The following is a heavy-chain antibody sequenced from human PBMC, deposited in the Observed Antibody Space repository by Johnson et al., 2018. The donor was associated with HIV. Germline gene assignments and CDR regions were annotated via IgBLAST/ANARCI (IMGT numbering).Heavy chain of an antibody. Sequence: QVHLVESGGGVVQPGSSLTLSCAASGFSFSNYAMHCVRQAPGKGLEWAAVISKDGSSAYYADSVKGRFTISRDNSKNTLFLEMNSLRVEDTAVYYCARDHSGWWAWALDIWGQGTMGTVSS. CDR1: GFSFSNYA. CDR3: ARDHSGWWAWALDI. J-gene: IGHJ3*02. CDR2: ISKDGSSA. D-gene: IGHD6-19*01. V-gene: IGHV3-30*04.